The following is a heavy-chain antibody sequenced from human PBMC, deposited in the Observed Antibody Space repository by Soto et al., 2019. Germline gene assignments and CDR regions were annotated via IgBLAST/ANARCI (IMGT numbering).Heavy chain of an antibody. CDR2: ISGSGGST. Sequence: PGGSLRLSCAASGFTFSSYAMSWVRQAPGKGLEWVSTISGSGGSTYYADSVKGRFTISRDNSKNTLYLQMNSLRAEDTAVYYCAKDRIAVAVSLPFDYWGQGTLVTVSS. D-gene: IGHD6-19*01. V-gene: IGHV3-23*01. CDR1: GFTFSSYA. CDR3: AKDRIAVAVSLPFDY. J-gene: IGHJ4*02.